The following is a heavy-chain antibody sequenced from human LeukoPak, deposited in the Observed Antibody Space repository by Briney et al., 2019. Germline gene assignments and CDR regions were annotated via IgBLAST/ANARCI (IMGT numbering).Heavy chain of an antibody. CDR1: GFTFGDYA. CDR2: IRSKAYGETS. V-gene: IGHV3-49*04. J-gene: IGHJ4*02. CDR3: TRDRGAYNLYDY. Sequence: GGSLRLSCTASGFTFGDYAMSWVRQAPGKGLEWVGFIRSKAYGETSDYAASVKGRFTISRDDSKAIAYLQMNSLKTEDTAVYHCTRDRGAYNLYDYWGQGTLVTVFS. D-gene: IGHD1-1*01.